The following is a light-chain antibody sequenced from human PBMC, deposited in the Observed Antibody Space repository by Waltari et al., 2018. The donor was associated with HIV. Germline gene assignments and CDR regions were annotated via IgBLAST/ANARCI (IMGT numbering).Light chain of an antibody. CDR2: SNN. V-gene: IGLV1-44*01. CDR3: AAWDDSLNGWV. CDR1: SSNIESNT. J-gene: IGLJ3*02. Sequence: QSVLTQPSSASGTPGQRVAISCSGSSSNIESNTVNCYQQLPGTTPQLLGYSNNQRPSGVPDRIAGSKSGTSAALAISGLQAEDEADYYCAAWDDSLNGWVFGGGTKLTVL.